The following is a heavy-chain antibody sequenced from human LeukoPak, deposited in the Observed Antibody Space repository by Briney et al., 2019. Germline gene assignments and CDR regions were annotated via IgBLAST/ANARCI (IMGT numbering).Heavy chain of an antibody. J-gene: IGHJ4*02. V-gene: IGHV4-39*01. CDR2: IYYSGST. CDR1: GGSLSSSSYY. CDR3: ARIVHSSSWYGGFDY. D-gene: IGHD6-13*01. Sequence: SEALSLTCTVSGGSLSSSSYYWGWVRQPPGKGLEWIGSIYYSGSTYYNPSLKSQVTISVDTSKNQFSLKLSSVTAADTAVYHCARIVHSSSWYGGFDYWGQGTLVTVSS.